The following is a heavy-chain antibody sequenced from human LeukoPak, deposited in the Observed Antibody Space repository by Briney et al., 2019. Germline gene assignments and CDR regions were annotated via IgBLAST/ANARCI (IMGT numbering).Heavy chain of an antibody. CDR1: GGSISSYY. CDR3: ARGLRYSSGWRSSRSGYFDY. V-gene: IGHV4-59*01. Sequence: SETLSLTCTVSGGSISSYYWSWIRQPPGKGLEWIGYIYYSGSTNYNPSLKSRVTISVDTSKNQFSLKLSSVTAADTAVYYCARGLRYSSGWRSSRSGYFDYWGQGTLVTVSS. D-gene: IGHD6-19*01. J-gene: IGHJ4*02. CDR2: IYYSGST.